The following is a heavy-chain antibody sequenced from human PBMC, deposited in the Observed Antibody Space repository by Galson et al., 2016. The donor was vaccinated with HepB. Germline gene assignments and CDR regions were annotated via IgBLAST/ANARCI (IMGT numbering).Heavy chain of an antibody. D-gene: IGHD3/OR15-3a*01. J-gene: IGHJ5*02. CDR1: SFAFSDFG. CDR2: ISAYNGHT. CDR3: ARDNGLRAPEWFDL. Sequence: SVKVSCKASSFAFSDFGYTWVRQAPGQGLEWMGWISAYNGHTNYAENFQYRLTLTTDTSTSTAYMDLTSLRSDDTAVYYCARDNGLRAPEWFDLWGQGTLVSVSS. V-gene: IGHV1-18*01.